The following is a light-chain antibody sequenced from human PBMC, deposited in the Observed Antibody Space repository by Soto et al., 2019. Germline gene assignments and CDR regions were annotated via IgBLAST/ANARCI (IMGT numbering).Light chain of an antibody. V-gene: IGKV3-20*01. CDR3: QQYHDWPPVS. CDR2: GAS. J-gene: IGKJ4*01. Sequence: IVLTQSPGTLSLSPGEGATLSCRASQSVSSNYLAWYQQRPGQTPRLLIYGASNRATGIPDRFSGSGSVTDFTLTISRLEPEDFAVYYCQQYHDWPPVSFGGGTKLQVK. CDR1: QSVSSNY.